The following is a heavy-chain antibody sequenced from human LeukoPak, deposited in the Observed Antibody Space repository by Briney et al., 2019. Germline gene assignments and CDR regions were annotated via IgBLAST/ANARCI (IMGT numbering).Heavy chain of an antibody. CDR2: ISYDGSNK. CDR3: AKAGLGGQWLVRGNWFDP. D-gene: IGHD6-19*01. J-gene: IGHJ5*02. V-gene: IGHV3-30*18. Sequence: PGGSLRLSCAASGFTFSSYGMHWVRQAPGKGLEWVAVISYDGSNKYYADSVKGRFTISRDNSKNTLYLQMNSLRAEDTAVYYCAKAGLGGQWLVRGNWFDPWGQGTLVTVSS. CDR1: GFTFSSYG.